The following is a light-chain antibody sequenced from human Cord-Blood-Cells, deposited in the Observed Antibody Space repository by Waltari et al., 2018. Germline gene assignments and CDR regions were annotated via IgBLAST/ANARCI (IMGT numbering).Light chain of an antibody. V-gene: IGLV2-23*01. Sequence: QSALTQPASVSGSPGQSITISCTGTSSDVGSYNLVSWYQQHPGKAPKLMIYEGSKRPSGVSNRVSGSKPGNTASLTISGLRAEDEADYYCCSYAGSSTLVFGGGTKLTVL. CDR2: EGS. CDR1: SSDVGSYNL. CDR3: CSYAGSSTLV. J-gene: IGLJ3*02.